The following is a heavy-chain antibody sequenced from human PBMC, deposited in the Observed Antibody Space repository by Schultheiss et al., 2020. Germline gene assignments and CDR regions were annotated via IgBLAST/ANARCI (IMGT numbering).Heavy chain of an antibody. CDR2: ISSSSSTI. J-gene: IGHJ4*02. Sequence: GESLKISCAASGFTFSSYSMNWVRQAPGKGLEWVSYISSSSSTIYYADSVKGRFTISRDNAKNSLYLQMNSLRDEDTAVYYCARGPGRWIQLWATDYWGQGTLVTVSS. D-gene: IGHD5-18*01. CDR1: GFTFSSYS. CDR3: ARGPGRWIQLWATDY. V-gene: IGHV3-48*02.